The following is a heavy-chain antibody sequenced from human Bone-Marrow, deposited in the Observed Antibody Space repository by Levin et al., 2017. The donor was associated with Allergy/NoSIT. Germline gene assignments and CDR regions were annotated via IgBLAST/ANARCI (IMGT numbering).Heavy chain of an antibody. J-gene: IGHJ6*02. Sequence: ASVKVSCKASGYTFSGYYMHWVRQAPGQGLEWMGWINPKSGDTYYVQKFHGRVSMTSDTSISTAYMELSRLTSDDTALYYCVPRTGPSGGMDVWGQGTAVTVSS. CDR1: GYTFSGYY. D-gene: IGHD3/OR15-3a*01. CDR3: VPRTGPSGGMDV. V-gene: IGHV1-2*02. CDR2: INPKSGDT.